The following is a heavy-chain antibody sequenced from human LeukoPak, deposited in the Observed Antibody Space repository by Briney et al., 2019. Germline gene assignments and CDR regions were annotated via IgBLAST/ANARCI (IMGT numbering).Heavy chain of an antibody. CDR1: GGSFSGYY. Sequence: SETLSLTCAVYGGSFSGYYWSWIRQPPGKGLEWIGEINHSGSTNYNPSLKSRVTISVDTSKNQFSLKLSPVTAADTAVYYCARGGDGIDYWGQGTLVTVSS. V-gene: IGHV4-34*01. CDR3: ARGGDGIDY. CDR2: INHSGST. J-gene: IGHJ4*02. D-gene: IGHD2-15*01.